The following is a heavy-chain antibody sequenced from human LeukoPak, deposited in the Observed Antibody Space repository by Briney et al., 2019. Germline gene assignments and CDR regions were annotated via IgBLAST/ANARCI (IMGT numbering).Heavy chain of an antibody. D-gene: IGHD3-3*01. CDR2: IKQDRSEK. Sequence: GGSLRLSCAASGFTFTNYWMSWVRQAPGKGLELVANIKQDRSEKYYVDSVKGRFTISRDNAKNSLYLQMNSLRAEDTALYYCARGEWGGYSYFDYWGQGTLVTVSS. CDR1: GFTFTNYW. J-gene: IGHJ4*02. CDR3: ARGEWGGYSYFDY. V-gene: IGHV3-7*03.